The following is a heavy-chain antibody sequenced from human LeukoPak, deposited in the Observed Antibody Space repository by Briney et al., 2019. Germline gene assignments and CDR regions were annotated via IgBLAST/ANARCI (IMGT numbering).Heavy chain of an antibody. CDR3: ARRTYYYDSDYYYVSFFDY. J-gene: IGHJ4*02. CDR2: INPSGDPT. Sequence: ASVKVSCKASGYTFTSYYMHWVRQAPGQGLEWVGIINPSGDPTTYAQKFQGRVTMTSDMSTSTVYMELSSLRSEDTAVYYCARRTYYYDSDYYYVSFFDYWGQGTLVTVSS. CDR1: GYTFTSYY. V-gene: IGHV1-46*01. D-gene: IGHD3-22*01.